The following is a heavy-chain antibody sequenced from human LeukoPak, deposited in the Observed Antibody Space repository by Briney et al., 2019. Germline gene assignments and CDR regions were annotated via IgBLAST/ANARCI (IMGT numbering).Heavy chain of an antibody. V-gene: IGHV4-34*01. J-gene: IGHJ5*02. D-gene: IGHD5-18*01. CDR2: INHSGST. CDR1: GGSISSYY. Sequence: SETLSLTCTVSGGSISSYYWSWIRQPPGKGLEWIGEINHSGSTNYNPSLKSRVTISVDTSKNQLSLKLSSVTAADTAVYYCARHRMRIQLSWFDPWGQGTLVTVSS. CDR3: ARHRMRIQLSWFDP.